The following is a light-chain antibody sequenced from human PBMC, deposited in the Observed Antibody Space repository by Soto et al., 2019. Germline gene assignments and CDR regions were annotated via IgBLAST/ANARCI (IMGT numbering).Light chain of an antibody. CDR1: SGHSSYA. V-gene: IGLV4-69*01. J-gene: IGLJ1*01. CDR2: LNSDGSH. Sequence: QLVLTQSPSASASLGASVKLTCTLSSGHSSYAIAWHQQQPEKGPRYLMKLNSDGSHSKGDGIPDRSSGSSSGAERYLTISRLQSEDEADYYCQTWGTGVHVFGAGTKVTVL. CDR3: QTWGTGVHV.